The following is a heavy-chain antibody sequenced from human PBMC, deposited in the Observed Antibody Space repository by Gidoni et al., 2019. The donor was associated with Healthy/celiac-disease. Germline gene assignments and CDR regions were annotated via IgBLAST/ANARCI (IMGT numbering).Heavy chain of an antibody. CDR1: GGSFSGYY. Sequence: QVQLQQWGAGLLKPSETLSLTCAVYGGSFSGYYWSWIRQPPGKGLEWIGEINHSGSTNYNPSLKSRVTISVDTSKNQFSLKLSSVTAADTAVYYCARGRMAVAGTGFVGTYFDYWGQGTLVTVSS. V-gene: IGHV4-34*01. J-gene: IGHJ4*02. CDR2: INHSGST. CDR3: ARGRMAVAGTGFVGTYFDY. D-gene: IGHD6-19*01.